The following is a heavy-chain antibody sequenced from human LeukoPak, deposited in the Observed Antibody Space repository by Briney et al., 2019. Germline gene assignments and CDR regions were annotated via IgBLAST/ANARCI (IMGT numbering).Heavy chain of an antibody. V-gene: IGHV4-59*11. CDR1: GGSLSTHH. Sequence: SETLSLTCVVSGGSLSTHHWSWIRQSPGRGLEWIGYISDSGSTNYNPSLKSRVTISVDTSKNQFSLMLSSVTAADTAVYYCARGYDSSAYYPFNYWGQGTLVTVSS. D-gene: IGHD3-22*01. J-gene: IGHJ4*02. CDR3: ARGYDSSAYYPFNY. CDR2: ISDSGST.